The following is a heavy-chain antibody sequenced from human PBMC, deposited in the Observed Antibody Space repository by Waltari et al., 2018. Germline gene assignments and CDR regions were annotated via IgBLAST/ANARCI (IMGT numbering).Heavy chain of an antibody. V-gene: IGHV4-38-2*01. CDR3: ARHLFDYGNPSDAFDI. D-gene: IGHD4-17*01. CDR2: IYHSGST. J-gene: IGHJ3*02. Sequence: QVQLQESGPGLVKPSETLSLTCAVSGYSISSGSYWGWIRQPPGKGLEWIGSIYHSGSTYYNPSLKSRVTISVDTSKNQFSLKLSSVTAADTAVYYCARHLFDYGNPSDAFDIWGQGTMVTVSS. CDR1: GYSISSGSY.